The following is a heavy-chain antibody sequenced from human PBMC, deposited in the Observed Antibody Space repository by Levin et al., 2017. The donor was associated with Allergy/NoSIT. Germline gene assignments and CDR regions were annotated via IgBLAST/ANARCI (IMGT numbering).Heavy chain of an antibody. CDR3: AYGSGSYYYYYGLDV. Sequence: LGESLKISCAASGFTFSSYSMNWVRQAPGKGLEWVSYISSSSSTIYYADSVKGRFTISRDNAKNSLYLQMNSLRAEDTAVYYCAYGSGSYYYYYGLDVWGQGTTVTVSS. CDR1: GFTFSSYS. D-gene: IGHD3-10*01. J-gene: IGHJ6*02. CDR2: ISSSSSTI. V-gene: IGHV3-48*01.